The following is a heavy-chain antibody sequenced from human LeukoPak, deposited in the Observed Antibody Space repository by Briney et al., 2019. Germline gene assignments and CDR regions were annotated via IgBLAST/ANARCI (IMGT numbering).Heavy chain of an antibody. CDR3: ARDLGFRSAIRVVAATPIFDY. Sequence: SETLSLTCTVSGGSISSSSYYWGWIRQPPGKGLEWIGSIYYSGSTYYNPSLKSRVTISVDTSKNQFSLKLSSVTAADTAVYYCARDLGFRSAIRVVAATPIFDYWGQGTLVTVSS. CDR2: IYYSGST. V-gene: IGHV4-39*07. CDR1: GGSISSSSYY. D-gene: IGHD2-15*01. J-gene: IGHJ4*02.